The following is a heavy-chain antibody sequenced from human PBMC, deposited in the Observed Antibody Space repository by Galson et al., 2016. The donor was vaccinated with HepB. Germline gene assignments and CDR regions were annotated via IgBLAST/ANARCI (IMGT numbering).Heavy chain of an antibody. J-gene: IGHJ6*02. V-gene: IGHV3-74*01. CDR2: INTDGSRT. D-gene: IGHD2/OR15-2a*01. CDR1: GFTFSSYW. CDR3: ARAGFKGFSNGMDV. Sequence: SLRLSCAASGFTFSSYWMHWVRQAPGRGLVWVSRINTDGSRTNYADSVKGRVTISRDNAKNTLYRQMNSLRAEDTAVYYCARAGFKGFSNGMDVWGQGTTVTVSS.